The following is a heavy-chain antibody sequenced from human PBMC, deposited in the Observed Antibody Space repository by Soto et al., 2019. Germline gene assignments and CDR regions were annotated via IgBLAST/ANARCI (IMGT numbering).Heavy chain of an antibody. J-gene: IGHJ3*02. Sequence: QVQLQESGPGLVKPSQTLSLTCTVSGGSFSSGGYYWGWVRQRPGKGLEWVGHVYYRGSTYYNPSLKSRVTISIDTSRNQFSLNLSSVTAADSAVYYCARDWYGDYEFDAFDIWGQGTLVTVSS. D-gene: IGHD4-17*01. CDR3: ARDWYGDYEFDAFDI. V-gene: IGHV4-31*03. CDR1: GGSFSSGGYY. CDR2: VYYRGST.